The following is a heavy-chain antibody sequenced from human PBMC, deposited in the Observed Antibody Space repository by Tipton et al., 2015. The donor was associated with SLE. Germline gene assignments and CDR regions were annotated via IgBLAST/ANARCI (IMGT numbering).Heavy chain of an antibody. D-gene: IGHD6-6*01. CDR1: GFTFSSYS. Sequence: GSLRLSCAASGFTFSSYSMNWVRQAPGKGLEWVSYISSSSSTIYYADSVKGRFTISRDNAKNSLYLQMNSLRAEDTAVYYCAPESSIAALGYWGQGTLVTVSS. J-gene: IGHJ4*02. CDR3: APESSIAALGY. CDR2: ISSSSSTI. V-gene: IGHV3-48*01.